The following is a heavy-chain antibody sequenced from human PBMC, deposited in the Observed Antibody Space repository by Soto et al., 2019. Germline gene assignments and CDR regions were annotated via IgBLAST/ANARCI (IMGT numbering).Heavy chain of an antibody. V-gene: IGHV3-21*01. J-gene: IGHJ6*02. CDR3: ARGFLNAFNV. CDR2: INGPSIYI. CDR1: GFTFSGYS. Sequence: EVQLVESGGGLVKPWGSLRLSCVATGFTFSGYSINWVRQARGKGMEWVSYINGPSIYIYYAASVKGGFTISRDNAKSAVYLQMNSVRAEDTAVYYFARGFLNAFNVWGQGTTVSVSS.